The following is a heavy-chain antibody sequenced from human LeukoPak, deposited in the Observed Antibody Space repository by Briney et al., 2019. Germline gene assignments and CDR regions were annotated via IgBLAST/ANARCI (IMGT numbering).Heavy chain of an antibody. D-gene: IGHD6-13*01. CDR1: GGTFSSYA. CDR3: ARDNIRGGKGIEAAGGYY. J-gene: IGHJ4*02. CDR2: IIPIFDTA. V-gene: IGHV1-69*13. Sequence: SVNVSCTASGGTFSSYAIGWVRQAPGQGLEWMGGIIPIFDTAVYAQKFQGRVTVTADESTSTAYMDLSSLKSEDTAVYYCARDNIRGGKGIEAAGGYYWGQGTLVTVSS.